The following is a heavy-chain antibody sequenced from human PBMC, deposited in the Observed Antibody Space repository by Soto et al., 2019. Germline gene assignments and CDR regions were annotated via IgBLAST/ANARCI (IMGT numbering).Heavy chain of an antibody. D-gene: IGHD3-22*01. CDR1: GYSLTSYW. CDR3: ARHVGSYSSGYYCDY. J-gene: IGHJ4*02. V-gene: IGHV5-51*01. Sequence: GESLKISCKGSGYSLTSYWIGWVRQMPGKGLEWMGIIYPGDSDTRYSPSFQGQVTISADKSISTAYLQWSSLKASDTAMYYCARHVGSYSSGYYCDYWGQGTLVTVSS. CDR2: IYPGDSDT.